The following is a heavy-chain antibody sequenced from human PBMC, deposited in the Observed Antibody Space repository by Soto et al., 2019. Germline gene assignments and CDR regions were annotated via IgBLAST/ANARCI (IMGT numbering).Heavy chain of an antibody. CDR1: GFTFSSYG. Sequence: GGSLRPSCAASGFTFSSYGMQWVRQAPGKGLEGVAVIWYVGSNKYYADSVKGRFTISRDNSKKTLYLQMNRLRAEDTAVYYCARSGHGTYYYYYYGMDVWGQGTTVTVSS. D-gene: IGHD7-27*01. CDR3: ARSGHGTYYYYYYGMDV. CDR2: IWYVGSNK. V-gene: IGHV3-33*01. J-gene: IGHJ6*02.